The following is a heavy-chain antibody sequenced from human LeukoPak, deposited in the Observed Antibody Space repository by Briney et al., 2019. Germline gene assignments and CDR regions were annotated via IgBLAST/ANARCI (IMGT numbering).Heavy chain of an antibody. CDR3: ARQRALYYPFDP. CDR2: IYYSGST. D-gene: IGHD3-10*01. CDR1: GGSISSYY. V-gene: IGHV4-59*08. J-gene: IGHJ5*02. Sequence: PSETLSLTCTVSGGSISSYYWSWIRQPPGKGLEWIGYIYYSGSTNYNPSLKSRVTISVDTSKNQFSLKLSSVTAANTAVYYCARQRALYYPFDPWGQGTLVTVSS.